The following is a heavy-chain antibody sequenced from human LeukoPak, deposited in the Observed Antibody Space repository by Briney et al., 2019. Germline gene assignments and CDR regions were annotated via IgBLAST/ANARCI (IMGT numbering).Heavy chain of an antibody. J-gene: IGHJ6*03. CDR3: TSCYHYYYYYMDV. CDR2: IIPIFGTA. Sequence: SVKVSCKASGGTFSSYATSWVRQAPGQGLEWMGGIIPIFGTANYAQKFQGRVTITTDESTSTAYMELSSLRSEDTAVYYCTSCYHYYYYYMDVWGKGTTVTVSS. CDR1: GGTFSSYA. D-gene: IGHD2-15*01. V-gene: IGHV1-69*05.